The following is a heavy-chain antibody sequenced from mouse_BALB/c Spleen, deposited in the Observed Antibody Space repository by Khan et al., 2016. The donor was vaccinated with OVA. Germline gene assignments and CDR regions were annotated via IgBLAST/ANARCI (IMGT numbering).Heavy chain of an antibody. J-gene: IGHJ4*01. D-gene: IGHD2-14*01. V-gene: IGHV2-6-4*01. CDR2: IWGGGGT. CDR1: GFSLTRYN. CDR3: ARAYYRYDGYYGIDY. Sequence: QVQLKESGPGLVAPSQSLSITCTVSGFSLTRYNIHWVRQPPGKGLEWLGMIWGGGGTDYNSTLISRLSISKDNSKSKVFLKMNSLQTDDTAMYYCARAYYRYDGYYGIDYWGQGTSVTVSS.